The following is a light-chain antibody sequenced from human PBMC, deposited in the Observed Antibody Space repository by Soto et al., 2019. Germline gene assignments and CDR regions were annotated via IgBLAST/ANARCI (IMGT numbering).Light chain of an antibody. J-gene: IGLJ2*01. CDR3: SSYAGDSTLV. V-gene: IGLV2-23*01. Sequence: QSALTQPASVSGSPGQSITISCTGTSSDVGSYNLVSWYQQHPDKAPKLMIYEGTKRPSGVSNRFSGSKSGNTASLTISGLHAEDEADYYCSSYAGDSTLVFGGGTKLTVL. CDR2: EGT. CDR1: SSDVGSYNL.